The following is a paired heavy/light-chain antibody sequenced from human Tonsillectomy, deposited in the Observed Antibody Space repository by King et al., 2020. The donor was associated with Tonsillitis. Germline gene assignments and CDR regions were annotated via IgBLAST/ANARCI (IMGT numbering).Light chain of an antibody. V-gene: IGKV1-9*01. CDR3: QQLKTYPLT. Sequence: DVHLTQSPSFLSASVGDRVTITCRATQDISNSFAWYQQKPGKAPNLLIYSASSLRSGVPSRFRGSRSGTEFTLTITSLQPEDFATYYCQQLKTYPLTFGGGTKVEIK. J-gene: IGKJ4*01. CDR1: QDISNS. CDR2: SAS.
Heavy chain of an antibody. Sequence: QVQLVESGGREVQPMKSLRLSCAASGFTISSMFDSYAMHWVRQAPGKGLEWVAVISNDGSRKYYADSVRGRFTISRDTSANSLFLEMNSLRTEDTAVYYCARDPYWGWTPNHFDSWGQGTLVTVSP. CDR1: GFTISSMFDSYA. J-gene: IGHJ4*02. CDR2: ISNDGSRK. CDR3: ARDPYWGWTPNHFDS. D-gene: IGHD7-27*01. V-gene: IGHV3-30*01.